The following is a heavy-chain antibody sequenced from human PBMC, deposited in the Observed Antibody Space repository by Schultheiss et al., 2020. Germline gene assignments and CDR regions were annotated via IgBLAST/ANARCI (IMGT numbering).Heavy chain of an antibody. CDR3: ASSQVYGTFSDY. CDR1: GGSISSYY. CDR2: IFDSGST. Sequence: SETLSLTCTVSGGSISSYYWNWIRQPPGKGLEWIGYIFDSGSTNYNPSLKSRVTISVDTSKNQFSLKLSSVTAADTAVYYCASSQVYGTFSDYWGQGTLVTVSS. J-gene: IGHJ4*02. D-gene: IGHD3-16*01. V-gene: IGHV4-59*01.